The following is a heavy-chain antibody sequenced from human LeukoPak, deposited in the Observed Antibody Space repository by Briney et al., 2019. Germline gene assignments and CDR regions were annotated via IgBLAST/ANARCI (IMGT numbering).Heavy chain of an antibody. CDR3: AKGDY. Sequence: GGSLRLSCAASAFTFTNYDFHGVGQAPGKGLEWVAFLRHDGSDTYYADSVKGRFTISRDNSTTTLYLYMNSLRAEDTAVYYSAKGDYWGQGTMVTVSS. J-gene: IGHJ4*02. CDR2: LRHDGSDT. V-gene: IGHV3-30*02. CDR1: AFTFTNYD.